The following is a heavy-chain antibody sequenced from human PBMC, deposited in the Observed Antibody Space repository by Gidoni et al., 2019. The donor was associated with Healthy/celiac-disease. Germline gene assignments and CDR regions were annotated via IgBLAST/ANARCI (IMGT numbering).Heavy chain of an antibody. CDR1: GGSFSGYY. CDR3: ARSRYIVASSYYYYGMDV. J-gene: IGHJ6*02. V-gene: IGHV4-34*01. D-gene: IGHD5-12*01. Sequence: QVQLQQWGAGLLKPSETLSLTCAVYGGSFSGYYWSWIRQPPGKGLEWIGEINHSGSTNYNPSLKSRVTISVDTSKNQFSLKLSSVTAADTAVYYCARSRYIVASSYYYYGMDVWGQGTTVTVSS. CDR2: INHSGST.